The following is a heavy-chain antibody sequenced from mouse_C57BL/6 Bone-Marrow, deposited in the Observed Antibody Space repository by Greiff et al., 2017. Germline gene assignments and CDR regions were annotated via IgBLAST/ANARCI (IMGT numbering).Heavy chain of an antibody. J-gene: IGHJ1*03. Sequence: EVQRVESGGGLVKPGGSLKLSCAASGFTFSSYTMSWVRQTPEKRLEWVATISGGGGNTYYPDSVTGRFTISRDNAKNTLYLQMSSLRSEDTALYYCARRGGSSFDWYFDVWGTGTTVTVSS. V-gene: IGHV5-9*01. CDR3: ARRGGSSFDWYFDV. CDR2: ISGGGGNT. D-gene: IGHD1-1*01. CDR1: GFTFSSYT.